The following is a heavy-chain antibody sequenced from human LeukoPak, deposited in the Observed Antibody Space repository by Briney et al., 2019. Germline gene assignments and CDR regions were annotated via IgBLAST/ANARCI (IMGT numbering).Heavy chain of an antibody. CDR1: GFTFSSYS. CDR3: TSDFWSGYSFDY. V-gene: IGHV3-21*01. J-gene: IGHJ4*02. CDR2: ISSSSSYI. Sequence: GGSLRLSCAASGFTFSSYSMNWVRQAPGKGLEWVSSISSSSSYICYADSVKGRFTISRDNAKNSLYLQMNSLRAEDTALYYCTSDFWSGYSFDYWGQGTLVTVSS. D-gene: IGHD3-3*01.